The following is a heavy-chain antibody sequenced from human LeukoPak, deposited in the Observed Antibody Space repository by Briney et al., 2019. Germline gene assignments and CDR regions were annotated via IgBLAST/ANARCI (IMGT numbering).Heavy chain of an antibody. CDR2: IYYSGST. CDR1: GGSISSSSYY. V-gene: IGHV4-39*07. Sequence: SETLSLTCTVSGGSISSSSYYWGWIRQPPGKGLEWIGSIYYSGSTYYNPSLKSRVTISVDTSKNQFSLKLSSVTAADTAVYYCARAPHYYDSSGYFWFDPWGQGTLVTVSS. D-gene: IGHD3-22*01. J-gene: IGHJ5*02. CDR3: ARAPHYYDSSGYFWFDP.